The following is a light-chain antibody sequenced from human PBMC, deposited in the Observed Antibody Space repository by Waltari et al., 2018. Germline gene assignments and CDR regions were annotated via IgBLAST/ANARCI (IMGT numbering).Light chain of an antibody. V-gene: IGLV2-14*02. CDR3: QSFDISLSVGVL. Sequence: QSALTQPASVSGTPGQSIPISCSGTTSDVGWSDLGSWYHQHPAEAPKPLIYGKHNRPPGVPDRFSCSKSGTSASLAISGLQAEDEANYYCQSFDISLSVGVLFGGGTK. J-gene: IGLJ2*01. CDR1: TSDVGWSDL. CDR2: GKH.